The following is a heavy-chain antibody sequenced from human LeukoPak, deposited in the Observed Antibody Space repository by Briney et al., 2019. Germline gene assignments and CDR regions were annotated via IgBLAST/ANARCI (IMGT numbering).Heavy chain of an antibody. J-gene: IGHJ4*02. V-gene: IGHV3-23*01. CDR3: AKNYDYVWDPLGV. CDR1: GFTFSSYA. CDR2: ISGSGGST. D-gene: IGHD3-16*01. Sequence: GGSLRLSCAASGFTFSSYAMSWVRQAPGKGLEWVLAISGSGGSTYYADSVKGRFTISRDNSKNTLYLQMNSLRAEDTAVYYCAKNYDYVWDPLGVWGQGTLVTVSS.